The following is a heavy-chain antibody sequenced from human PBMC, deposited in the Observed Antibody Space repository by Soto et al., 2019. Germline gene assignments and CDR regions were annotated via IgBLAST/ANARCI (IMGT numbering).Heavy chain of an antibody. Sequence: EVQLVESGGGLVQPGGSLRLSCAASGFTVSSNYMSWVRQAPGKGLEWVSVIYSGGSTYYADSVKGRFTISRHNSKNTLYLQMTSLRAEDTAVYYCARVVVTMVRGVRSGWFDPWGQGTLVTVSS. J-gene: IGHJ5*02. CDR1: GFTVSSNY. D-gene: IGHD3-10*01. CDR2: IYSGGST. CDR3: ARVVVTMVRGVRSGWFDP. V-gene: IGHV3-53*04.